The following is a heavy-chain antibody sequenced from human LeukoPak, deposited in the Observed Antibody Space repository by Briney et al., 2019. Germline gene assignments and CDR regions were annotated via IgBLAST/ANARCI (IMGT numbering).Heavy chain of an antibody. V-gene: IGHV3-23*01. J-gene: IGHJ3*02. Sequence: GGSLRLSCAASGFTFSSYAMSWVRQAPGKGLEWVSAISGSGGSTYYADSVKGRFTISRDNSKNTLYLQMNSLRAEDTAVYYCAKVSPVVVVITGALDIWGQGTMVTVSS. CDR1: GFTFSSYA. CDR3: AKVSPVVVVITGALDI. D-gene: IGHD3-22*01. CDR2: ISGSGGST.